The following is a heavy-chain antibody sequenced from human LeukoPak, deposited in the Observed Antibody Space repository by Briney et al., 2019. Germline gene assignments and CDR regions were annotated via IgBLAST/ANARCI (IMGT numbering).Heavy chain of an antibody. J-gene: IGHJ6*02. CDR3: ARSIAVAENGMDV. D-gene: IGHD6-19*01. V-gene: IGHV1-69*04. CDR1: GGTFSSYA. CDR2: IIPILGIA. Sequence: ASVKVSCKASGGTFSSYAISWVRQAPGQGLEWMGRIIPILGIANYAQKFQGRVTITADKSTSTAYMELSSLRSEDTAVYYCARSIAVAENGMDVWGQGTTVTVSS.